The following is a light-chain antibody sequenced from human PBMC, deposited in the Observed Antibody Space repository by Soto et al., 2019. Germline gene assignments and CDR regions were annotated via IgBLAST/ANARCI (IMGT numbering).Light chain of an antibody. J-gene: IGKJ1*01. V-gene: IGKV1-12*01. CDR2: AGS. Sequence: DIQMTQSPSSVSASVGDRVTITCRASQDINTWLAWYQQKAGKAPNLLIYAGSRLQSGVPSRFGARGSGTEFTLTINNLQPEDFATYYCQQAYSLWTFGQGTKVEIK. CDR1: QDINTW. CDR3: QQAYSLWT.